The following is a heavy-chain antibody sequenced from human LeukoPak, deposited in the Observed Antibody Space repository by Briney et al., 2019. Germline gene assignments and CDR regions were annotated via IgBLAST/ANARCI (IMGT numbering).Heavy chain of an antibody. V-gene: IGHV4-39*07. CDR3: ARDIEREWA. D-gene: IGHD1-26*01. J-gene: IGHJ5*02. CDR1: GDSISSSTYY. Sequence: PSETLSLTCIVSGDSISSSTYYWGWIRQPPGKGLEWIGSIYYSGSTYYNPSLKSRVTISVDTSKNQFSLKLSSVTAADTAVYYCARDIEREWAWGQGTLVTVSS. CDR2: IYYSGST.